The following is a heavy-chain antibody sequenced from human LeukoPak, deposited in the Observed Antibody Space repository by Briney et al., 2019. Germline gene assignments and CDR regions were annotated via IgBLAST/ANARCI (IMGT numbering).Heavy chain of an antibody. CDR2: INAGNGNT. D-gene: IGHD3-16*01. Sequence: ASVKVSCKASGYAFTSYAMHWVRQAPGQRLEWKGWINAGNGNTKYSQKFQDRVTITRDTSASTADMELSSLRSEDTAVYYCARVGAKDWGSYPALDYWGQGTLVTVSS. J-gene: IGHJ4*02. V-gene: IGHV1-3*01. CDR3: ARVGAKDWGSYPALDY. CDR1: GYAFTSYA.